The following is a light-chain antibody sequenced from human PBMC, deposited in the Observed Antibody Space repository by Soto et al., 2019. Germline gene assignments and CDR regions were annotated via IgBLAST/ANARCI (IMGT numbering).Light chain of an antibody. CDR1: GGDVGGYNY. J-gene: IGLJ1*01. CDR2: DVN. CDR3: SSYAGFNNYV. Sequence: QSVLTQPPSSSGSPEQSVTISCTETGGDVGGYNYVSWYQQHPGKVPRLIIYDVNKRPSGVPDRFSGSKSDNTASLTVSGLQAEDEADYYCSSYAGFNNYVLGTGTKVTV. V-gene: IGLV2-8*01.